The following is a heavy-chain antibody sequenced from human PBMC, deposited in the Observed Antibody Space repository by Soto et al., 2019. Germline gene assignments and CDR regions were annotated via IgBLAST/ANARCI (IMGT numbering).Heavy chain of an antibody. D-gene: IGHD2-15*01. CDR2: ISAYNGNT. J-gene: IGHJ5*02. V-gene: IGHV1-18*01. Sequence: ASVKVSCKASGYTFTSYGISWVRQAPGQGLEWMGWISAYNGNTNYAQKLQGRGTMTTDTSTSTAYMGLRSLRSDDTAVYYCARQALRSDWFDPWGQGTLVTVSS. CDR3: ARQALRSDWFDP. CDR1: GYTFTSYG.